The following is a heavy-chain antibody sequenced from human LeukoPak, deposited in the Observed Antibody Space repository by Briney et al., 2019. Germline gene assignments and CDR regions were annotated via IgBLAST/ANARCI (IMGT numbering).Heavy chain of an antibody. V-gene: IGHV3-53*01. Sequence: GGSLRLSCTASEFTVSSNYMSWVRQAPGKGLEWVSVIYSDGSTYYADSVKGRFTISRANSKNTLYLQMNSLRAEDTAVYYCARDKAWGQGTLVTVSS. J-gene: IGHJ4*02. CDR3: ARDKA. CDR1: EFTVSSNY. CDR2: IYSDGST.